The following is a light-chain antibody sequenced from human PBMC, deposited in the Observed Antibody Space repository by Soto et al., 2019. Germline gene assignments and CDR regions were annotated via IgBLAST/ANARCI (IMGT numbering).Light chain of an antibody. J-gene: IGLJ2*01. Sequence: QSALTQPASVSGSPGQSTTISCTGTSSDVGGYNYVSWYQQHPGKAPKLMIYEVNFRPSGVSNRFSGSKSANTASLTISGLQAEXEADYYCSSYTTINTLIFGGGTKLTVL. CDR2: EVN. CDR3: SSYTTINTLI. V-gene: IGLV2-14*01. CDR1: SSDVGGYNY.